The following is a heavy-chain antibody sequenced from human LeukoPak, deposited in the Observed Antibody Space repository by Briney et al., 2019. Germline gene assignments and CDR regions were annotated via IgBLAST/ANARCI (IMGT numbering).Heavy chain of an antibody. Sequence: SETLSLTCTVSGGSISSYYWSWIRQPAGKGLEWIGRIYTSGSTNYNPSLKSRVTMSVDTSKNQFSLKLSSVTAADTAVYYCAKDNHRIAAMDYWGQGTLVTVSS. CDR2: IYTSGST. D-gene: IGHD6-13*01. V-gene: IGHV4-4*07. CDR3: AKDNHRIAAMDY. CDR1: GGSISSYY. J-gene: IGHJ4*02.